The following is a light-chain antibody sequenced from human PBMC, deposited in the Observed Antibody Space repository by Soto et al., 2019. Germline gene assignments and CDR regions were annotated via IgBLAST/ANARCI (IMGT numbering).Light chain of an antibody. Sequence: DIQMTQSPSTLSGSVGDRVTITCRASQTISSWLAWYQQKPGKAPKLLIYKASTLKSGVPSRFSGSGSGTDFTLTISRLQPEDFATYYCQQSYSTLWTFGQGTKVDIK. V-gene: IGKV1-5*03. J-gene: IGKJ1*01. CDR1: QTISSW. CDR3: QQSYSTLWT. CDR2: KAS.